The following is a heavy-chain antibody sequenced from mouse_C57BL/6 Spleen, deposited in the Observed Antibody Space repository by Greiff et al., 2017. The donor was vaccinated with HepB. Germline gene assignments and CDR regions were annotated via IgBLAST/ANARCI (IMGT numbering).Heavy chain of an antibody. J-gene: IGHJ3*01. CDR1: GFTFSDYG. V-gene: IGHV5-17*01. CDR2: ISSGSSTI. Sequence: EVMLVESGGGLVKPGGSLKLSCAASGFTFSDYGMHWVRQAPEKGLEWVAYISSGSSTIYYADTVKGRFTISRDNAKNTLFLQMTSLRSEDTAMYYCAMTGDYYGAWFAYWGQGTLVTVSA. D-gene: IGHD1-1*01. CDR3: AMTGDYYGAWFAY.